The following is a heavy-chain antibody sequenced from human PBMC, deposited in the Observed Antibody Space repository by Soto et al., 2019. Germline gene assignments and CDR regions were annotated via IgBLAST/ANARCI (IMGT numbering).Heavy chain of an antibody. V-gene: IGHV3-33*01. CDR1: GFTFSSYG. Sequence: QVQLVESGGGVVQPGRSLRLSCAASGFTFSSYGMHWVRQAPGKGLEWVAVIWYDGSNKYYADSVKGRFTISRDNSKNTLYLQMNSLRVEDTAVYYCARERLNWYFDLWGRGTLVTVSS. CDR3: ARERLNWYFDL. J-gene: IGHJ2*01. CDR2: IWYDGSNK. D-gene: IGHD3-22*01.